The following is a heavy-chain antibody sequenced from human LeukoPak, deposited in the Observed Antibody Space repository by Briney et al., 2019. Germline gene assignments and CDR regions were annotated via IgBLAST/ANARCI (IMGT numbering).Heavy chain of an antibody. CDR3: AKDAAGPEY. Sequence: GGSLRLSCAASGFSFSSYAMHWVRQAPGKGLEWVAVISYDGDSNNIYYADSAKGRFTISRDNSKNTLYLQMNSLRAEDTAVYYCAKDAAGPEYWGQGTLVTVSS. V-gene: IGHV3-30-3*01. D-gene: IGHD6-13*01. J-gene: IGHJ4*02. CDR1: GFSFSSYA. CDR2: ISYDGDSNNI.